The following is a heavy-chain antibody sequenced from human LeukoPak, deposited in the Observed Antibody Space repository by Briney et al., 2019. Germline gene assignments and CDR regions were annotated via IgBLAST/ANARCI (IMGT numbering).Heavy chain of an antibody. D-gene: IGHD1-26*01. Sequence: GGSLRLSCAASGFTFSSYAMSWVRQAPGRGLEWVSTISGGGGSTYYADSVKGRFTISRDNSKNTLYLQVNSLRAEDTAVYYCAKGGKWDVTPFDYWGQGTLVTVSS. V-gene: IGHV3-23*01. CDR2: ISGGGGST. CDR1: GFTFSSYA. J-gene: IGHJ4*02. CDR3: AKGGKWDVTPFDY.